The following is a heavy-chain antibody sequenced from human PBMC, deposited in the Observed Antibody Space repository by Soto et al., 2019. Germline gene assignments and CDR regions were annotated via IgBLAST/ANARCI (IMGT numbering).Heavy chain of an antibody. D-gene: IGHD3-10*01. V-gene: IGHV4-59*01. CDR3: ARDGYDGAGSPYPAF. Sequence: SETLSLTCSVAGGSMSEFFWSWIRPSPGKGLEWIGYIYYLGSTDYNPSLKSRVTISVDTSKRQFSLRLTSVTAADTAVYYCARDGYDGAGSPYPAFWGPGTQVTVS. J-gene: IGHJ4*02. CDR1: GGSMSEFF. CDR2: IYYLGST.